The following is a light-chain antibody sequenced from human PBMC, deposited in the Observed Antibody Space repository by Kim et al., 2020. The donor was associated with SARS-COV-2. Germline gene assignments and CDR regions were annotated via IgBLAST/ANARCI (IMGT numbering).Light chain of an antibody. CDR3: QQYGRSPTT. V-gene: IGKV3-20*01. J-gene: IGKJ5*01. CDR2: GAS. Sequence: SPGENAVTTSRASQSVSSSYLAWYQHKPGQSPRLLIHGASSRATGVPDRFRGGGSGTDFTLTITRLEPEDFAVYYCQQYGRSPTTFGQGTRMEIK. CDR1: QSVSSSY.